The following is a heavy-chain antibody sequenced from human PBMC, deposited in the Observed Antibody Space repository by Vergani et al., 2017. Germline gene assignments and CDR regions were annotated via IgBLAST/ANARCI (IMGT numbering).Heavy chain of an antibody. J-gene: IGHJ6*02. CDR1: GFTFSSYE. CDR2: LYVVGTS. Sequence: EVQLVESGGGLVQPGGSLRLSCAASGFTFSSYEMNWVRQAPGKGLEWVSILYVVGTSDYADSVKGRFTVSRDISKNTLHLQLNSLRVEDTAVYFCSYGMDVWGQGTTVTVSS. CDR3: SYGMDV. V-gene: IGHV3-66*01.